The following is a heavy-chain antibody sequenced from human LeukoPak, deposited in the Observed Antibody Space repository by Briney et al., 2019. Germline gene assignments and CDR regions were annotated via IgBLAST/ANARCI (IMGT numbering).Heavy chain of an antibody. CDR2: MNPNSGNT. D-gene: IGHD6-13*01. CDR3: AKDKDSSSWFYYFDY. CDR1: GYTFTSYD. Sequence: ASVKVSCKASGYTFTSYDINWVRQATGQGLEWMGWMNPNSGNTGYAQKFQGRVTMTRNTSISTAYMELSSLRSEDTAVYYCAKDKDSSSWFYYFDYWGQGTLVTVSS. J-gene: IGHJ4*02. V-gene: IGHV1-8*01.